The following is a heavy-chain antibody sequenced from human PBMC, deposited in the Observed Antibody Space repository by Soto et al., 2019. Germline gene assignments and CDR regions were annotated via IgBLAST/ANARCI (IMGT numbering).Heavy chain of an antibody. J-gene: IGHJ4*02. CDR3: ATLRGLGVVSPYFDY. CDR1: GGSINNYH. D-gene: IGHD3-10*01. CDR2: IYYIGIT. Sequence: PSETLSLTCTVSGGSINNYHWTWIRQPPGKGLDWIAFIYYIGITNFNPSLKSRVAISMDTSKNQFSLKLRSVTAADTAVYFCATLRGLGVVSPYFDYWGQGLMVTVSS. V-gene: IGHV4-59*08.